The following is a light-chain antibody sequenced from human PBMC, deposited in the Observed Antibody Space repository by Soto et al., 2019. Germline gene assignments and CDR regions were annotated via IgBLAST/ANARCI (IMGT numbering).Light chain of an antibody. CDR1: SSDVGGYNY. Sequence: QSALTQPPSASGSPGQSVTISCTGTSSDVGGYNYVSWYQQSPGKAPKLMIYEVSKRPSGVPDRFSGSKSGNTASLTVSGLRAEDEADYYCSSYAGSNVIFGGGTKLTVL. J-gene: IGLJ2*01. CDR3: SSYAGSNVI. V-gene: IGLV2-8*01. CDR2: EVS.